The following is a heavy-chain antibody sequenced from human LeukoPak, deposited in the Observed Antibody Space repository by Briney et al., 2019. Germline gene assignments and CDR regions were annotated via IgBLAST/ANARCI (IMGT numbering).Heavy chain of an antibody. D-gene: IGHD6-13*01. CDR2: ISAYNGNT. Sequence: ASVKVSCKASGYTFTSYGISWMRQAPGQGLEWMGWISAYNGNTNYAQKLQGRVTMTTDTSTSTAYMELRSLRSDDTAVYYCARIGIAAAGNYYYYGMDVWGQGTTVTVSS. CDR3: ARIGIAAAGNYYYYGMDV. V-gene: IGHV1-18*01. J-gene: IGHJ6*02. CDR1: GYTFTSYG.